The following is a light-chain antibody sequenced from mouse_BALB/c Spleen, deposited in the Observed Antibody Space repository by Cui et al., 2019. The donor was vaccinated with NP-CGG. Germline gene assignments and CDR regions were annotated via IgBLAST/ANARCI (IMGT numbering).Light chain of an antibody. CDR3: ALWYSNHWV. J-gene: IGLJ1*01. V-gene: IGLV1*01. CDR2: GTN. CDR1: TGAVTTSNY. Sequence: HVVATQESLLTTSPGETVTLTCRSSTGAVTTSNYANWVQEKPDHLFTGLIGGTNNRAPGVPARFSGSLIGDKAALTITGAQTEDEAIYFCALWYSNHWVFGGGTKLTVL.